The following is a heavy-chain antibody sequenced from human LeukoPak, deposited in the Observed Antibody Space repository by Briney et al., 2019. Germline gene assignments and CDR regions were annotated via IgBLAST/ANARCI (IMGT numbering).Heavy chain of an antibody. CDR1: GFTFSDYY. CDR3: ARDPGYYDY. J-gene: IGHJ4*02. D-gene: IGHD1-14*01. CDR2: ITGGGFTM. V-gene: IGHV3-11*01. Sequence: GGCLRLSCAASGFTFSDYYMNWIRQAPGKGLEWVSHITGGGFTMYYADSVKGRSTISRDNAKNSLYLQMNSLRADDTAVYYCARDPGYYDYWGQGTLVTVSS.